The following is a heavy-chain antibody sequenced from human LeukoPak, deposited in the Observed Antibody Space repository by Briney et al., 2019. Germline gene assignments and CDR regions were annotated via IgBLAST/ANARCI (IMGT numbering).Heavy chain of an antibody. D-gene: IGHD3-10*01. V-gene: IGHV1-2*02. J-gene: IGHJ4*02. Sequence: ASVKVSCKASGYTFTGYYMHWVRQAPGQGLEWMGWINPNSGGTNYAQKFQGRVTMTRDTSISTAYMELSRLRSDDTAVYYCARAGYYYGSGSYSFDYWGQGTLVTVS. CDR2: INPNSGGT. CDR1: GYTFTGYY. CDR3: ARAGYYYGSGSYSFDY.